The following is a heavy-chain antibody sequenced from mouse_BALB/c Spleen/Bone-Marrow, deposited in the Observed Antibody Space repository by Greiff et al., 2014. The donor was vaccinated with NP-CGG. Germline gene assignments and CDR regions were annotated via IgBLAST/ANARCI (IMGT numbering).Heavy chain of an antibody. CDR3: AKGGNYRYDFDY. V-gene: IGHV1-14*01. D-gene: IGHD2-14*01. J-gene: IGHJ2*01. Sequence: EVQLVESGPELVKPGASVKMSCKASGYTFTSYVMHWVKQKPGQGLEWIGYINPYNDGTKYNEKFKGMATLTSDRSSSTAYMELSSLTSEDSAVYYGAKGGNYRYDFDYWGQGTTLTVSS. CDR2: INPYNDGT. CDR1: GYTFTSYV.